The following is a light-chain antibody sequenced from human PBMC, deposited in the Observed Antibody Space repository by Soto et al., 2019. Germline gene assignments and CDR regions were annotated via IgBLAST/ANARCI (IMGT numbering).Light chain of an antibody. V-gene: IGKV3D-15*01. CDR3: QQHNQWPIT. CDR2: YIS. J-gene: IGKJ5*01. Sequence: EIVLTQSPGTLSLSPGDRVTLSCRASETVSSYLLWYQQKPGQAPRLLISYISTRATGIPARFSGSGSGTEFTLTINSLQSEDSAVYYCQQHNQWPITFGQGTRLEIK. CDR1: ETVSSY.